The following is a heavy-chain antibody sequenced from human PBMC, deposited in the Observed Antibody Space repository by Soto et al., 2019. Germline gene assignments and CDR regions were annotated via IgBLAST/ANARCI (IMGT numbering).Heavy chain of an antibody. CDR3: ASWAGYSK. J-gene: IGHJ4*02. Sequence: QVQLVQSGSEVRKPEASVKVSCKASGYTFSTYDINWVRQAPGQGPEWMGRVSPNSGNTGYAQKFQGRLTMTRNTSISTAYMELSSLTSEDTAVYYCASWAGYSKWGQGTLVTVSS. CDR2: VSPNSGNT. D-gene: IGHD3-9*01. CDR1: GYTFSTYD. V-gene: IGHV1-8*01.